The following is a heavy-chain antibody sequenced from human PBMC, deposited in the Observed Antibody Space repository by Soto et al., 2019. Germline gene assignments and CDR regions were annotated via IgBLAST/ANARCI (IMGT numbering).Heavy chain of an antibody. V-gene: IGHV4-59*01. J-gene: IGHJ4*02. CDR2: IYYSGST. D-gene: IGHD6-19*01. CDR1: GGSISSYY. CDR3: ARGRWAGPFDY. Sequence: SETLSLTCTVSGGSISSYYWGWIRQPPGKGLEWIGYIYYSGSTNYNPSLKNRVTMSVDTSKNQFSLKLSSVTAADTPVYYGARGRWAGPFDYWGQGTLVTVSS.